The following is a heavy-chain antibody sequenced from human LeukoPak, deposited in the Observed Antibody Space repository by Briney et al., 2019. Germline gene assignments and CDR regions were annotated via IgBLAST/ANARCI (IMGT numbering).Heavy chain of an antibody. CDR1: GFTWRSEV. D-gene: IGHD2-2*01. V-gene: IGHV3-21*01. Sequence: GGSLRLSCTASGFTWRSEVNWVRQAPGKGLEWVSSITSTSSYIYYADSVKGRFTISRDNAKNSLYLQMNSLRAEDTAVYYCARDPRAVGYFDLWGRGTLVTVSS. CDR3: ARDPRAVGYFDL. CDR2: ITSTSSYI. J-gene: IGHJ2*01.